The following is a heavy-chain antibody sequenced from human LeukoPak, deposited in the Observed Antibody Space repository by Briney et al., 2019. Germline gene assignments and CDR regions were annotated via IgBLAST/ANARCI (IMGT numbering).Heavy chain of an antibody. CDR2: IDPSGGST. J-gene: IGHJ4*02. V-gene: IGHV1-46*01. CDR3: ARAQYFDWVSSLDY. D-gene: IGHD3-9*01. CDR1: GYTXTSYY. Sequence: ASVKVSCKASGYTXTSYYIHWVRQGPGQGLEWMGIIDPSGGSTNYAQKFQGRVTVTRDTSTSTVNMELRSLTSEDTAVYYCARAQYFDWVSSLDYWGQGTLVTVSS.